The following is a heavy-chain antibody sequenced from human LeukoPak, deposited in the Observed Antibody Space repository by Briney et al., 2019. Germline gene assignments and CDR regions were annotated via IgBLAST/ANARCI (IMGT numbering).Heavy chain of an antibody. Sequence: SETLSLTCTVSGASVSSGSNYWSWIRQPPGKGLEWIGFIYYTGNTNYNPSLKSRLTISVDTSKNQISLKVSSVTAADTAVYYCVRSKSGTYSWFDPWGQGTLVTVSS. J-gene: IGHJ5*02. CDR1: GASVSSGSNY. CDR3: VRSKSGTYSWFDP. D-gene: IGHD1-26*01. CDR2: IYYTGNT. V-gene: IGHV4-61*01.